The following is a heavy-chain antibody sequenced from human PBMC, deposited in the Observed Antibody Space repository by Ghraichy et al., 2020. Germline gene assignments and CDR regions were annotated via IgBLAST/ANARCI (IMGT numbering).Heavy chain of an antibody. V-gene: IGHV4-61*02. CDR1: GGSISSGSYY. D-gene: IGHD2-15*01. J-gene: IGHJ4*02. CDR3: ATDCSGGSCYSGAFDY. Sequence: SETLSLTCTVSGGSISSGSYYWSWIRQPAGKGLEWIGRIYTSGSTNYNPSLKSRVTISVDTSKNQFSLKLSSVTAADPAVYYCATDCSGGSCYSGAFDYWGQGTLVTVSS. CDR2: IYTSGST.